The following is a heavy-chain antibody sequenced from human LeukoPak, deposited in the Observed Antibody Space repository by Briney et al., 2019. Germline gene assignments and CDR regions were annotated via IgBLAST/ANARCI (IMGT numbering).Heavy chain of an antibody. CDR2: INPNSGGT. Sequence: ASVKVSCKASGYTFTSYAMNWVRQAPGQGLEWMGWINPNSGGTNYAQKFQGRVTMTRDTSISTAYMELSRLRSDDTAVYYCARGPPTYYYDSSVENWFDPWGQGTLVTVSS. V-gene: IGHV1-2*02. CDR3: ARGPPTYYYDSSVENWFDP. D-gene: IGHD3-22*01. CDR1: GYTFTSYA. J-gene: IGHJ5*02.